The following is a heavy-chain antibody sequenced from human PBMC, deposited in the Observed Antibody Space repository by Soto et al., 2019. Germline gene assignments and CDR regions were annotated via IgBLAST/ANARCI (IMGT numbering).Heavy chain of an antibody. J-gene: IGHJ4*02. Sequence: SETLSLTCTVSGGSISSSSYYWGWIRQPPGKGLEWIGSIYYSGSTYYNPSLKSRVTISVDTSKNQFSLKLSSVTAADTAVYYCARRPYDKAAAAGGYFDYWGQGTLVTVSS. CDR3: ARRPYDKAAAAGGYFDY. V-gene: IGHV4-39*01. D-gene: IGHD6-13*01. CDR1: GGSISSSSYY. CDR2: IYYSGST.